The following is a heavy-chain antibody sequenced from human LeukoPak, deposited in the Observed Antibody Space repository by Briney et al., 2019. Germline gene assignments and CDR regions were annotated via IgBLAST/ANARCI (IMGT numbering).Heavy chain of an antibody. Sequence: ASVKVSCKASGYTFTSYDINWVRQATGQGLEWMGWTNPNSGNTGYAQKFQGRVTMTRNTSISTAYMELSSLRSEDTAVYYCARGRGNRGSYPKNNWFDPWGQGTLVTVSS. CDR2: TNPNSGNT. CDR3: ARGRGNRGSYPKNNWFDP. V-gene: IGHV1-8*01. D-gene: IGHD3-16*01. CDR1: GYTFTSYD. J-gene: IGHJ5*02.